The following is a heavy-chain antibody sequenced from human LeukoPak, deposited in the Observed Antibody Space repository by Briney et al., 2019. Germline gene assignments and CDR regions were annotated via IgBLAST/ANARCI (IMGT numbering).Heavy chain of an antibody. J-gene: IGHJ4*02. D-gene: IGHD6-19*01. V-gene: IGHV3-48*04. CDR2: ISSSSSTI. CDR1: GFTLSSYS. Sequence: GGSLRLSCAASGFTLSSYSMNWVRQAPGKGLEWVSYISSSSSTIYYADSVKGRFTISRDNARNSLYLQMNSLGAEDTAVYYCARGNQWLAPDYWGQGTLVTVSS. CDR3: ARGNQWLAPDY.